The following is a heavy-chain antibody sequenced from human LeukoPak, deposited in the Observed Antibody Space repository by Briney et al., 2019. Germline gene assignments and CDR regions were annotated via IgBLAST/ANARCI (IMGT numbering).Heavy chain of an antibody. CDR1: GGSFSGYY. CDR3: ARHPWSKFDY. V-gene: IGHV4-34*01. Sequence: SETLSLTCAAYGGSFSGYYWSWIRQPPGKGLEWIGEINHSESTNYNPSLKSRVTISVDTSKNQFSLKLSSVTAADTAVYYCARHPWSKFDYWGQGTLVTVSS. CDR2: INHSEST. J-gene: IGHJ4*02.